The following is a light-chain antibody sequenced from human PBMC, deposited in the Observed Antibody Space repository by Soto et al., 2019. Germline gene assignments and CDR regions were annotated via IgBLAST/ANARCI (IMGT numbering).Light chain of an antibody. CDR1: QSVSNH. CDR3: QQYNDLPPLT. Sequence: EIVMTQSPATLPVSPGERATLSCRASQSVSNHLAWYQQKPGQAPRLLIYGASTRATGIPARFSGSGSGTEFTLTISSLQSEDFAVYYCQQYNDLPPLTFGGGTKVEIK. CDR2: GAS. V-gene: IGKV3-15*01. J-gene: IGKJ4*01.